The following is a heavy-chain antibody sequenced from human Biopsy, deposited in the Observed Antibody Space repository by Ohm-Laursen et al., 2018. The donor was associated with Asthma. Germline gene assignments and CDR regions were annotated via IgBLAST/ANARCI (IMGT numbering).Heavy chain of an antibody. CDR2: ISGYNGKT. Sequence: SVKVSCKASGYTFTSYGISWVRQAPGQGLEWMGWISGYNGKTNYAQKFQGRVTMTTDTSTSTASMELRSLRSDDTAIYYCATITGTRSFDYWGQGTLVTVSS. V-gene: IGHV1-18*01. CDR3: ATITGTRSFDY. CDR1: GYTFTSYG. J-gene: IGHJ4*02. D-gene: IGHD1-7*01.